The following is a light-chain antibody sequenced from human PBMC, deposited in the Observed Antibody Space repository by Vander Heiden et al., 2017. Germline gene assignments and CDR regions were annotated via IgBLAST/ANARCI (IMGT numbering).Light chain of an antibody. CDR2: RAS. V-gene: IGKV1-5*03. CDR3: QQYDRGRT. J-gene: IGKJ1*01. CDR1: EHISRW. Sequence: IQMTLSPSILSASAGDSVTITCRANEHISRWLAWYQPKAGKAPKLLIYRASSLESGVPSRFSGSGSGTEFTLTISSLQPDDLATYYCQQYDRGRTFGQGTKVEVK.